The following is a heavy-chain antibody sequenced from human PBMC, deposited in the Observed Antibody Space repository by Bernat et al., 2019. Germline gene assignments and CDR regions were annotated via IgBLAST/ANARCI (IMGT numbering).Heavy chain of an antibody. CDR3: ARNYTAMANGDY. J-gene: IGHJ4*02. D-gene: IGHD5-18*01. CDR1: GCTFSSDG. V-gene: IGHV3-33*01. CDR2: RWYDGSNK. Sequence: QVQLVESGGGVVQPGRSLRCYCAASGCTFSSDGMHWVRQAPGKGLEWVAVRWYDGSNKYYADSVKGRFTISRDNSKNTLYLQMNSLRAEDTAVYYCARNYTAMANGDYWGQGTLVTVSS.